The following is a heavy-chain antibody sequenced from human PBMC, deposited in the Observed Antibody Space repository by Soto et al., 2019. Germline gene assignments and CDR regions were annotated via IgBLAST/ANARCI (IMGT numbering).Heavy chain of an antibody. V-gene: IGHV3-23*01. D-gene: IGHD3-16*01. J-gene: IGHJ4*02. CDR3: ANDQGGSGPGGFDY. CDR1: GFSFSNYS. Sequence: GGSLRLSCVASGFSFSNYSMSWVRQAPGKGLEWVSGLSDGGGSTFYADSVKGRFTISIDNSKHTLYLQMNSPRAEDTAVYYCANDQGGSGPGGFDYWGQGTLVTVSS. CDR2: LSDGGGST.